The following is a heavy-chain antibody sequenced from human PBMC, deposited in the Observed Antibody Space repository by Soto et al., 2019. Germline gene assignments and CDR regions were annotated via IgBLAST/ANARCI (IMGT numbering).Heavy chain of an antibody. CDR1: GFTFDDYA. V-gene: IGHV3-9*01. D-gene: IGHD2-15*01. CDR2: ISWNSGSI. CDR3: AKGVPPSRWQSHYYYYMDV. J-gene: IGHJ6*03. Sequence: GGSLRLSCAASGFTFDDYAMHWVRQAPGKGLEWVSGISWNSGSIGYADSVKGRFTISRDNAKNSLYLQMNSLRAEDTALYYCAKGVPPSRWQSHYYYYMDVWGKGTTVTVSS.